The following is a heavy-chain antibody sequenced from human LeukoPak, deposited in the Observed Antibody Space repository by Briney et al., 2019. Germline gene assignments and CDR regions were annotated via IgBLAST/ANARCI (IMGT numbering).Heavy chain of an antibody. Sequence: SETLSLTCTVSGGSINNYYWSWVRQPAGKGLEWIGRIYTSGSTKYNPSLKSRVSMSVDTSKNQFSLKLTSVTAADTAVYYCATEYGSSWTYWYFDLWGRGTLVTVSS. J-gene: IGHJ2*01. V-gene: IGHV4-4*07. D-gene: IGHD6-13*01. CDR2: IYTSGST. CDR1: GGSINNYY. CDR3: ATEYGSSWTYWYFDL.